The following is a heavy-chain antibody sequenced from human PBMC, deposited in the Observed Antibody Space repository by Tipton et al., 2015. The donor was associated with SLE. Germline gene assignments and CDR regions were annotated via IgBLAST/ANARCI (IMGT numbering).Heavy chain of an antibody. CDR3: ARSIAAAGALGY. J-gene: IGHJ4*02. D-gene: IGHD6-13*01. CDR1: GFTFSNYE. Sequence: SLRLSCASSGFTFSNYEMNWVRQAPGKGLEWVAYISSVGSEKYYVDSVKGRFTISRDNAKNSLYLQMNSLRAEDTAVYYCARSIAAAGALGYWGQGTLVTVSS. CDR2: ISSVGSEK. V-gene: IGHV3-48*03.